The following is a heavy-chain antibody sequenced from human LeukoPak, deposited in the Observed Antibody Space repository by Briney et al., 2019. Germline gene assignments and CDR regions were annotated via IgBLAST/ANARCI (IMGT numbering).Heavy chain of an antibody. V-gene: IGHV1-2*06. CDR3: AGKIVGATDFNY. J-gene: IGHJ4*02. CDR2: INPNSGDT. D-gene: IGHD1-26*01. CDR1: GYTFTGYY. Sequence: ASVKVSCKASGYTFTGYYMHWVRQAPGQGLEWMGRINPNSGDTNSAQKFQGRATMTSDTSSSTAYLELTRLRCDDTAGYYCAGKIVGATDFNYWGQGTLVTVS.